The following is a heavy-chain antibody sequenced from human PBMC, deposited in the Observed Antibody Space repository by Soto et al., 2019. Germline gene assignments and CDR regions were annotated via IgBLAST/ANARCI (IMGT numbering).Heavy chain of an antibody. J-gene: IGHJ4*02. CDR3: ARGGRGYQVLSYFDY. CDR2: IYYSGST. CDR1: GGSISSYY. D-gene: IGHD2-2*01. Sequence: SETLSLTCTVSGGSISSYYWSWIRQPPGKGLEWIGYIYYSGSTNYNPSLKRRVTISVDTSKNQFSLKLSSVTAADTAVYYCARGGRGYQVLSYFDYWGQGALVTVSS. V-gene: IGHV4-59*12.